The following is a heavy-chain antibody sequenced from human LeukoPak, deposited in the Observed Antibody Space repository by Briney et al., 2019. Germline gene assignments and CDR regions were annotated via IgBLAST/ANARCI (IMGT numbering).Heavy chain of an antibody. CDR1: GFTFSNYE. J-gene: IGHJ4*02. CDR2: ITGSGPYM. D-gene: IGHD3-10*01. Sequence: GGSLRLSCAASGFTFSNYEMHWVRLSPGKGLEWVSSITGSGPYMLYADSVKHRFTISRDNTKNLLYLEMNSLRAEDTAMYFCVRDVGAVRGEVYFDYWGQGTLVTVSS. V-gene: IGHV3-21*06. CDR3: VRDVGAVRGEVYFDY.